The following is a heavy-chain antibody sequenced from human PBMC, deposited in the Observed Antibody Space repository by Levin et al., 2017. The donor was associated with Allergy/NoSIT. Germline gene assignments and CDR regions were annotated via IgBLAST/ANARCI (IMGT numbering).Heavy chain of an antibody. CDR3: ARQTRYYDILTGYYTLLDY. J-gene: IGHJ4*02. CDR1: GGSISSGGYY. D-gene: IGHD3-9*01. Sequence: SETLSLTCTVSGGSISSGGYYWSWIRQHPGKGLEWIGYIYYSGSTYYNPSLKSRVTISVDTSKNQFSLKLSSVTAADTAVYYCARQTRYYDILTGYYTLLDYWGQGTLVTVSS. V-gene: IGHV4-31*03. CDR2: IYYSGST.